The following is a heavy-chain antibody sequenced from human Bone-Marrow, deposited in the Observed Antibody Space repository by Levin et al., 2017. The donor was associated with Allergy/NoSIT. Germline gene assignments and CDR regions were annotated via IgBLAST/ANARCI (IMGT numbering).Heavy chain of an antibody. CDR3: ARLLSRFPDSEGNTHFDY. D-gene: IGHD1/OR15-1a*01. CDR2: IYPGDSDS. J-gene: IGHJ4*02. V-gene: IGHV5-51*01. CDR1: GYTFTNYW. Sequence: PGGSLRLSCKGSGYTFTNYWIGWVRQMPGKGLEWMGIIYPGDSDSRYSPSFQGQVTFSVDKSITTAYLQWSSLKASDTAMYYCARLLSRFPDSEGNTHFDYWGQGSLVTVSS.